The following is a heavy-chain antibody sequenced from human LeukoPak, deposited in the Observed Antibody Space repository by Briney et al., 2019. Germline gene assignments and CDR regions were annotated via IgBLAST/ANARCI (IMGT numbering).Heavy chain of an antibody. Sequence: ASVKVSCKASGYTFTGYYMHWVRQAPGQRLEWMGWINAGNGDTKYSLKFQGRVTITRDTSASTAYMEVSSLRSEDTAVYYCARDLTGRLDYWGQGALVTVSS. J-gene: IGHJ4*02. CDR3: ARDLTGRLDY. V-gene: IGHV1-3*01. D-gene: IGHD7-27*01. CDR2: INAGNGDT. CDR1: GYTFTGYY.